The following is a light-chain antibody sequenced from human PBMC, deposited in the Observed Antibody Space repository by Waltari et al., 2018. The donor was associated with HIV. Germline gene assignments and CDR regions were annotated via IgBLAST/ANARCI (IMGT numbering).Light chain of an antibody. J-gene: IGLJ1*01. CDR3: AAWDDTLSSYV. Sequence: QSVLTQPPSASGTPGQRVTISCSGSNSNIGGKDVYWFQHLPGTAPKLLIYRTIQRRSGVPDRFSGSKSGTSASLAISGLRSDDEADYYCAAWDDTLSSYVFGTGTTVTV. CDR2: RTI. V-gene: IGLV1-47*01. CDR1: NSNIGGKD.